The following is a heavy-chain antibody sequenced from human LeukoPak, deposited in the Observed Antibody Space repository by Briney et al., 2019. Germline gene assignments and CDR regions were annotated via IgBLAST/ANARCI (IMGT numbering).Heavy chain of an antibody. V-gene: IGHV3-23*01. CDR1: GFTFSSYA. J-gene: IGHJ4*02. CDR3: ARLNYGSGSYDY. D-gene: IGHD3-10*01. Sequence: QPGGSLRLSCAASGFTFSSYAMSWVRQAPGKGLEWVSAISGSGGSTYYADSVKGRFTISRDNSKNTLYLQMNILRAEDTAVYYCARLNYGSGSYDYWGQGTLVTVSS. CDR2: ISGSGGST.